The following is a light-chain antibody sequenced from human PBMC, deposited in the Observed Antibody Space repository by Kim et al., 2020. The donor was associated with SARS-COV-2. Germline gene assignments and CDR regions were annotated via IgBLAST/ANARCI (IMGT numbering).Light chain of an antibody. V-gene: IGKV3-15*01. CDR3: QQYNMWPLIT. CDR1: RGVRAK. J-gene: IGKJ5*01. Sequence: ERAALAGRARRGVRAKLAGYQQKPGRAPSLRINGGCATAAGVPDRFSGRGSGTEFSLTISSLQSEDGAVYFCQQYNMWPLITFGQGTRLEIK. CDR2: GGC.